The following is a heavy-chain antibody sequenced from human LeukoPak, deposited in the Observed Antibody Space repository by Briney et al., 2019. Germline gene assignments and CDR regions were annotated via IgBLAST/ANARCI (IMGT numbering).Heavy chain of an antibody. D-gene: IGHD6-19*01. V-gene: IGHV3-15*01. CDR3: TTEITVAGTVY. CDR2: IKSKTDGGTT. CDR1: GFTFSNAW. Sequence: GGSLRLSCAASGFTFSNAWMSWVRQAPGKGLEWVGRIKSKTDGGTTDYAAPVKGRFTISRDDSKNTLYLQTNSLKTEDTAVYYCTTEITVAGTVYWGQGTLVTVSS. J-gene: IGHJ4*02.